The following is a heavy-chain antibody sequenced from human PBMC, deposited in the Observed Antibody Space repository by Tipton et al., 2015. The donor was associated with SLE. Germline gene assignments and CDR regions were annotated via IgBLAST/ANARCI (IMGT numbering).Heavy chain of an antibody. J-gene: IGHJ4*02. CDR1: GGSISSYY. CDR2: IYYSGST. Sequence: TLSLTCTVSGGSISSYYWSWIRQPPGKGLEWIGYIYYSGSTNYSPSLKSRVTISVDTSKNQFSLKLSSVTAADTAVYHCARGGYLYSGGFDYWGQGTLATVSS. D-gene: IGHD1-26*01. V-gene: IGHV4-59*01. CDR3: ARGGYLYSGGFDY.